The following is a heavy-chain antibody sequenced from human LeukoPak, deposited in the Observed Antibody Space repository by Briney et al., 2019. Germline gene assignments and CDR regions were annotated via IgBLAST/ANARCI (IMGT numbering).Heavy chain of an antibody. CDR2: INHSGGT. J-gene: IGHJ6*02. CDR3: ARGRLGSNSWFYYYGMDV. D-gene: IGHD6-13*01. CDR1: GGSFSGYY. V-gene: IGHV4-34*01. Sequence: SETLSLTCAVYGGSFSGYYWSWIRQPPGKGLEWIGEINHSGGTNYNPSLKSRVTISVDTSKNQFSLRLTSVAAADTAVYYCARGRLGSNSWFYYYGMDVWGQGTTVTVSS.